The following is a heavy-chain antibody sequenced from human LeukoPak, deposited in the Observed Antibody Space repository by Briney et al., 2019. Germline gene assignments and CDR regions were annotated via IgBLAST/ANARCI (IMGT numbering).Heavy chain of an antibody. J-gene: IGHJ4*02. V-gene: IGHV4-39*07. D-gene: IGHD6-19*01. CDR1: GGSISSSSYY. CDR2: IYYGGST. Sequence: SETLSLTCTVSGGSISSSSYYWGWIRQPPGKGLEWIGSIYYGGSTYYNPSLKSRVTMSVDTSKNQFSLKLSSVTAADTAVYYCARGVGGSGWYAYWGQGTLVTVSS. CDR3: ARGVGGSGWYAY.